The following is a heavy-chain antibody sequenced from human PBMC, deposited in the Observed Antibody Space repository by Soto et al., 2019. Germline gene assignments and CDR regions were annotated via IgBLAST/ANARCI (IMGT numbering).Heavy chain of an antibody. CDR3: ARKHGYSPDYYYMDV. J-gene: IGHJ6*03. D-gene: IGHD6-13*01. V-gene: IGHV3-21*01. CDR1: GFTFSSYS. Sequence: GSLRLSCAASGFTFSSYSMNWVRQAPGKGLEWVSSISSSSSYIYYADSVKGRFTISRDNAKNSLYLQMNSLRAEDTAVYYCARKHGYSPDYYYMDVWGKGTTVTVSS. CDR2: ISSSSSYI.